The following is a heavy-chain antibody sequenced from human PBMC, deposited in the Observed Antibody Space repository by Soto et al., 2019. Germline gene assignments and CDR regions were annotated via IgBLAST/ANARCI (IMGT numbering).Heavy chain of an antibody. V-gene: IGHV4-4*02. CDR3: ARRWGEGRVDY. CDR2: IYHSGNT. J-gene: IGHJ4*02. Sequence: QVQLQESGPGLVKPSGTLSLTCAVSGGSISSSNWWSWVRQPPGKGLEWSGEIYHSGNTNYNPSLKRRVTMAVDKSRNQFSQKLRSGTAADTAVYYCARRWGEGRVDYWGQGTLVTVSS. D-gene: IGHD3-10*01. CDR1: GGSISSSNW.